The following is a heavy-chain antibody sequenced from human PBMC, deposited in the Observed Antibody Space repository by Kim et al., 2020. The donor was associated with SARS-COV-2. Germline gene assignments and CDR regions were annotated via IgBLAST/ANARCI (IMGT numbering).Heavy chain of an antibody. J-gene: IGHJ4*01. CDR3: ARHFPHYYDSSGYAYF. V-gene: IGHV4-39*01. Sequence: SETLSLTCTVSGGSISSSSYYWGWIRQPPGKGLEWIGSIYYSGSTYYNPSLKSRVTISVDTSKNQFSLKLSSVTAADTAVYYCARHFPHYYDSSGYAYF. CDR1: GGSISSSSYY. D-gene: IGHD3-22*01. CDR2: IYYSGST.